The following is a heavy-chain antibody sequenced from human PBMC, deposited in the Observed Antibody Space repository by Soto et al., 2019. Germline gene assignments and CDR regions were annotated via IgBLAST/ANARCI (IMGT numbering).Heavy chain of an antibody. J-gene: IGHJ6*02. D-gene: IGHD3-3*01. V-gene: IGHV3-11*06. Sequence: PGGSLRISCAASGFTFSDYYMSWIRQAPGKGLEWVSYISSSSSYINYADSVKGRFTISRDNAKNSLYLQMNSLRAEDTAVYYCAGEGGLIFVVVMALGDMDACGQGTTVTVSS. CDR1: GFTFSDYY. CDR3: AGEGGLIFVVVMALGDMDA. CDR2: ISSSSSYI.